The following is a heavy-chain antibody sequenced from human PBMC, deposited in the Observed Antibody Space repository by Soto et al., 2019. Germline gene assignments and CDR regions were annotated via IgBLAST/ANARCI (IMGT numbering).Heavy chain of an antibody. CDR3: ARDFCSGGSCYPLVDWFDP. CDR2: IYHSGST. Sequence: SETLSLTCAVSGYSISSGYYWGWIRQPPGKGLEWIGSIYHSGSTYYNPSLKSRVTISVDTSKNQFSLKLSSVTAADTAVYYCARDFCSGGSCYPLVDWFDPWGQGTLVTV. V-gene: IGHV4-38-2*02. J-gene: IGHJ5*02. D-gene: IGHD2-15*01. CDR1: GYSISSGYY.